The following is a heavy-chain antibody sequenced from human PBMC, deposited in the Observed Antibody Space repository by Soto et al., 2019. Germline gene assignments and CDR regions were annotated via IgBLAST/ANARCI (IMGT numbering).Heavy chain of an antibody. Sequence: GGSLRLSYAASGFTFRNYAMSWVRQAPGKGLEWVSPISSGGVSTYYAYYVKGRFTISIDNSKNTLYLHMNSLRAEDTALYYCAKERDYHGSGSSDYWGQGTLVTVSS. CDR2: ISSGGVST. J-gene: IGHJ4*02. D-gene: IGHD3-10*01. CDR3: AKERDYHGSGSSDY. V-gene: IGHV3-23*01. CDR1: GFTFRNYA.